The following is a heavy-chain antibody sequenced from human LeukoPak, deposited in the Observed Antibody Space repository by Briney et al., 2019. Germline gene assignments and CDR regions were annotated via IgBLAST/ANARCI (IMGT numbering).Heavy chain of an antibody. CDR3: ARAVKYRSGPLTDLLPYYFDY. V-gene: IGHV1-69*05. Sequence: GAPVKVSCKASGGTFSSYAISWVRQAPGQGLEWMGGTIPIFGTANYAQEFQGRVTITRDTSANTAYMELSSLRSEDMAVYYCARAVKYRSGPLTDLLPYYFDYWGQGTLVTVSS. D-gene: IGHD6-19*01. CDR1: GGTFSSYA. CDR2: TIPIFGTA. J-gene: IGHJ4*02.